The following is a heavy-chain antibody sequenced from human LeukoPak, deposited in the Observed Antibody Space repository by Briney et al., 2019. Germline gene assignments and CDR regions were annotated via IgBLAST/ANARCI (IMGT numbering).Heavy chain of an antibody. J-gene: IGHJ5*02. Sequence: PGGSLRPSCAASGFTFSSYGMHWVRQAPGKGLEWVAFIRYDGSNKYYADSVKGRFTISRDNSKNTLYLQMNSLRAEDTAVYYCAKDGPYYYGSVNNWFDPWGQGTLVTVSS. CDR2: IRYDGSNK. CDR3: AKDGPYYYGSVNNWFDP. V-gene: IGHV3-30*02. D-gene: IGHD3-10*01. CDR1: GFTFSSYG.